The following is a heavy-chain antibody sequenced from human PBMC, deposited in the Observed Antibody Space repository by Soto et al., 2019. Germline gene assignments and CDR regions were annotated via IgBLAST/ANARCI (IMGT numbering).Heavy chain of an antibody. CDR3: ARDPYYYDSSGYLRPFYYYYGMDV. CDR1: GFTFSSYS. J-gene: IGHJ6*02. CDR2: ISSSSSTI. D-gene: IGHD3-22*01. V-gene: IGHV3-48*02. Sequence: GGSLRLSCAASGFTFSSYSMNWVRQAPWKGLEWVSYISSSSSTIYYADSVKGRFTISRDNAKNSLYLQMNSLRDEDTAVYYCARDPYYYDSSGYLRPFYYYYGMDVWGQGTTVTVSS.